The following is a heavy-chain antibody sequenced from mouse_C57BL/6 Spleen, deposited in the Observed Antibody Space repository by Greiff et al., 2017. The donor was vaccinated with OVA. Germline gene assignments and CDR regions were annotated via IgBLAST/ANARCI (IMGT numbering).Heavy chain of an antibody. CDR2: IYPGSGST. D-gene: IGHD2-4*01. J-gene: IGHJ2*01. CDR1: GYTFTSSW. CDR3: AREEGSMITERYYFDY. V-gene: IGHV1-55*01. Sequence: VQLQQPGAELVKPGASVKMSCKASGYTFTSSWINWVKQRPGQGLEWIGDIYPGSGSTNYNEKFKSKATLTVDTSSSTAYMQPSSLTSEDSAVYYGAREEGSMITERYYFDYWGQGTTLTVSS.